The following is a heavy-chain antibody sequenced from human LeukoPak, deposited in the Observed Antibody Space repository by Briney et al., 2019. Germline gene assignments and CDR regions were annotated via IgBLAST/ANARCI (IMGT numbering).Heavy chain of an antibody. D-gene: IGHD1-26*01. J-gene: IGHJ4*02. CDR2: ISWNGYST. CDR1: GFSFRGYT. V-gene: IGHV3-43*01. CDR3: ARDSSGSLDY. Sequence: GGSLRLSCAASGFSFRGYTMHWVRQAPGKGLEWVSLISWNGYSTSYGASVEGRFTISRDNNKGALNLQMSSLRTEDTAFYYCARDSSGSLDYWGQGTLVTVSS.